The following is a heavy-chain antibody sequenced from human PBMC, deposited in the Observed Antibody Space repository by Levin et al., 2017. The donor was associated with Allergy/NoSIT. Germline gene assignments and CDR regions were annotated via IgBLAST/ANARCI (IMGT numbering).Heavy chain of an antibody. CDR2: IIPIFGTA. CDR3: ARDLGIYYDSSGYGY. J-gene: IGHJ4*02. D-gene: IGHD3-22*01. Sequence: GASVKVSCKASGGTFSSYAISWVRQAPGQGLEWMGGIIPIFGTANYAQKFQGRVTITADESTSTAYMELSSLRSEDTAVYYCARDLGIYYDSSGYGYWGQGTLVTVSS. CDR1: GGTFSSYA. V-gene: IGHV1-69*13.